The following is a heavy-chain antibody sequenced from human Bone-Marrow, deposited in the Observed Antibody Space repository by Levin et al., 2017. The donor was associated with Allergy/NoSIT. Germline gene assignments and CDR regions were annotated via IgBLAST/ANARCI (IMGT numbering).Heavy chain of an antibody. CDR1: GFPFSTYG. CDR2: ITSDGSVK. CDR3: AKGGDMDV. J-gene: IGHJ6*03. V-gene: IGHV3-30*18. Sequence: GGSLRLSCAASGFPFSTYGIYWVRQAPGKGLEWVALITSDGSVKFNADSVKGRFTISRDNSRDTLYLQMNSLRPDDTAVYYCAKGGDMDVWGKGTTVTVSS.